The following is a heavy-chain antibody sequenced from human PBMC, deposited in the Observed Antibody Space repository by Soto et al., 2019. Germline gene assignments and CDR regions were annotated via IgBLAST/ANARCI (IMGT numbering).Heavy chain of an antibody. J-gene: IGHJ4*02. CDR1: GFSFNDST. CDR2: IRSKAKSYAT. CDR3: SSHTGDYGDYLNGFDH. D-gene: IGHD4-17*01. V-gene: IGHV3-73*01. Sequence: EEQLLESGGGLVQPGGSLKLACAASGFSFNDSTIHWVRQASGRGLEWLGRIRSKAKSYATAYAASVRGRFSISRDDSKNTAYLLLNSLKPEDSAMYYCSSHTGDYGDYLNGFDHWGQGTLVSVSS.